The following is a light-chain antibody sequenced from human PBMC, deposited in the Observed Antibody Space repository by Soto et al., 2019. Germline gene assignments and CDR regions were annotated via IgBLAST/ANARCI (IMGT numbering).Light chain of an antibody. CDR1: SSNIGAHYD. Sequence: QSVLTQPPSVSGAPGQRVTISCTGSSSNIGAHYDVHWYQQLPGTAPKLLIYGNTNRPSGVPDRFSGSKPGTSASLAITGLQAEDEADYYCQSYDSSLSVYVFGSGTKVTVL. V-gene: IGLV1-40*01. J-gene: IGLJ1*01. CDR3: QSYDSSLSVYV. CDR2: GNT.